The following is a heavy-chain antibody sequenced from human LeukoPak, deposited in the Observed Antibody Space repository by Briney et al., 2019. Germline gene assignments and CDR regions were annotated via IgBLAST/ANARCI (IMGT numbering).Heavy chain of an antibody. J-gene: IGHJ4*02. D-gene: IGHD3-22*01. CDR2: IKQDGSEM. CDR1: EFTISRYW. Sequence: PGGSLRLSCAASEFTISRYWMSWVRQAPGKGLEWVANIKQDGSEMYYVDSVKGRFTISRDNAKNSLYLQMNSLRAEDTAVYYCARGLVDSSGYYYGTFDYWGQGTLVTVSS. CDR3: ARGLVDSSGYYYGTFDY. V-gene: IGHV3-7*02.